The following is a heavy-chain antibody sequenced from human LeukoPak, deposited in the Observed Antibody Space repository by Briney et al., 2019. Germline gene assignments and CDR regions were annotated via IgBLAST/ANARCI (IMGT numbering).Heavy chain of an antibody. CDR1: GFTFRSYE. CDR3: ARLGLGIASGSYDY. D-gene: IGHD1-26*01. V-gene: IGHV3-48*03. CDR2: ISSSVGTI. J-gene: IGHJ4*02. Sequence: GSLRLSFAASGFTFRSYEMNWVRQAPGKGLEWVSYISSSVGTIYYADSVKGRFTISRDNAKNSLYLQMNSLRAEDTAVYYCARLGLGIASGSYDYWGQGTLVTVSS.